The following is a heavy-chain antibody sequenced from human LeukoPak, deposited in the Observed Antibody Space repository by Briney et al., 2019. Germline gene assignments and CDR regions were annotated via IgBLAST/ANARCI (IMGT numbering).Heavy chain of an antibody. J-gene: IGHJ4*02. CDR1: GFTFSTYW. V-gene: IGHV3-74*01. CDR3: ARDLTVGAFHKSDY. D-gene: IGHD4-11*01. CDR2: INSDGSST. Sequence: PGGSLRLSCAASGFTFSTYWMHWVRQAPGKGLVWASRINSDGSSTSYADSVKGRFTISRDNAKNTLYLQVNSLRADDTAVYYCARDLTVGAFHKSDYWGQGTLVTVSS.